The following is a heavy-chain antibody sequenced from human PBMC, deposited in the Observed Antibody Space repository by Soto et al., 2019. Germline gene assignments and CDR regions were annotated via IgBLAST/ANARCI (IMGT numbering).Heavy chain of an antibody. Sequence: QVQLQESGPGLVKPSGTLSLTCAVSGASVSGGKWWSWVRQPPGKGLEWIGEIHHSGSSNYNPSLKSRVTISLDMAKNQVSLELTSVTAADTAVYYCARERTGGFALGYWGQGILVTASS. V-gene: IGHV4-4*02. J-gene: IGHJ4*02. CDR1: GASVSGGKW. D-gene: IGHD3-10*01. CDR3: ARERTGGFALGY. CDR2: IHHSGSS.